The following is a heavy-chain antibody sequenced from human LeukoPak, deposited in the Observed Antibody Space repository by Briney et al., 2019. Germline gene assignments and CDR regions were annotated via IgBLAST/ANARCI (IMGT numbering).Heavy chain of an antibody. V-gene: IGHV4-4*07. CDR1: GGSISSYY. CDR2: IYASGST. CDR3: AIEDIVVVYRSYYYYGMGV. J-gene: IGHJ6*02. D-gene: IGHD2-2*01. Sequence: SETLSLTCTVSGGSISSYYWSWIRQPAGKGLEWIGRIYASGSTNYNPSLKSRVTMSVDTSKNQFSLKLSSVTAADTAVYYCAIEDIVVVYRSYYYYGMGVWGQGTSVTVSS.